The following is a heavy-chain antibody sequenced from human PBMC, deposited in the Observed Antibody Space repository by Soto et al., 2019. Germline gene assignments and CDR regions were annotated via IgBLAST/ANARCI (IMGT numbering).Heavy chain of an antibody. CDR2: IRSKSYGKTT. Sequence: TGGSLRLSCSTSGFTFGDYGMTWFRQAPGKGLEWVGLIRSKSYGKTTEYAASATDRFTISRDDSKRIAYLQMNSLKADDTAVYYCTRVRLGSSRSSDYWGQGILVTVSS. CDR3: TRVRLGSSRSSDY. V-gene: IGHV3-49*03. D-gene: IGHD6-19*01. J-gene: IGHJ4*02. CDR1: GFTFGDYG.